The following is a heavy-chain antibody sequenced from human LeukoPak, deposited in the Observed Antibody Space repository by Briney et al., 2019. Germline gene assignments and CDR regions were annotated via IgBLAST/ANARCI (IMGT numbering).Heavy chain of an antibody. D-gene: IGHD1-26*01. J-gene: IGHJ2*01. V-gene: IGHV3-72*01. CDR3: GRIRGSYLHWYFDL. CDR2: VRNKANSYIT. Sequence: GGSLRLSCAASGFTFSDHYMDWVRQAPGKGLEWVGRVRNKANSYITMYAASVKGRFTISRNDSENSLYLQMNSLKTEDTAVYYCGRIRGSYLHWYFDLWGRGTLVTVSS. CDR1: GFTFSDHY.